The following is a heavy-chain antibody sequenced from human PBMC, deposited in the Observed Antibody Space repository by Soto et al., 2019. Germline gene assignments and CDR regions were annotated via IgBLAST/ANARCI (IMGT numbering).Heavy chain of an antibody. J-gene: IGHJ4*02. Sequence: PGGSLRLSCAASGFTFSNAWMSWVRQAPGKGLEWVGRIKSKTDGGTTDYAAPVKGRFTISRDDSKNTLYLQMNSLKTEDTAVYYCTVLLAPEYYFVYWGQGTLVTVSS. D-gene: IGHD2-15*01. CDR1: GFTFSNAW. V-gene: IGHV3-15*01. CDR3: TVLLAPEYYFVY. CDR2: IKSKTDGGTT.